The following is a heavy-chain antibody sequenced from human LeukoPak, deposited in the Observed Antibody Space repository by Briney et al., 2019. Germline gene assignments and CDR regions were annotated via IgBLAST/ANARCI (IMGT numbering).Heavy chain of an antibody. CDR1: GFIVSNNY. J-gene: IGHJ3*02. CDR2: IYGGGTT. CDR3: ASAKDTAMVDDAFDI. Sequence: PGGSLRLSCAASGFIVSNNYMSWVRQAPGKGLEWLSVIYGGGTTYYADSVKGRFTISRDNFKNTLYLQMNNLRAEDTAVYYCASAKDTAMVDDAFDIWGQGTMVTVSS. V-gene: IGHV3-53*01. D-gene: IGHD5-18*01.